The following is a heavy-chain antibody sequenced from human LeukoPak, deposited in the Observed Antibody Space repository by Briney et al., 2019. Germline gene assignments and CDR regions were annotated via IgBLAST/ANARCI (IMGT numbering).Heavy chain of an antibody. Sequence: SETLSLPCTVSGGSLNNYYWRWLRQPTGRVLEWIGYIYYGGSTNDSPSLKSRVTITIDTSKTQFSLKLSSVTAADAAVYYCARSGSGSYYNTKYYFDYWGQGTLVTVSS. CDR1: GGSLNNYY. CDR3: ARSGSGSYYNTKYYFDY. D-gene: IGHD3-10*01. J-gene: IGHJ4*02. V-gene: IGHV4-59*01. CDR2: IYYGGST.